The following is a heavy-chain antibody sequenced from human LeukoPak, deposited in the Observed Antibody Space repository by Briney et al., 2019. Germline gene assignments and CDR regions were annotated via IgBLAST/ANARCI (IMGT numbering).Heavy chain of an antibody. CDR2: INSDGGGA. CDR1: GITFGNNW. CDR3: ARDAPHNGSDP. V-gene: IGHV3-74*01. Sequence: PGGSLRLSCAASGITFGNNWMHWVRQGPGKGLVWISRINSDGGGAIYADSVKGRFTVSRDNAKNTLYLQMNSLRAEDTAVYYWARDAPHNGSDPWGREPLVTVSS. J-gene: IGHJ5*02.